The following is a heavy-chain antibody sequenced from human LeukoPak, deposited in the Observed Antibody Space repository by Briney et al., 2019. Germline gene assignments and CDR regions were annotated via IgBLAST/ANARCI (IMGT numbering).Heavy chain of an antibody. CDR3: ARDSRIWFGESHAFDI. CDR2: IYTSGST. V-gene: IGHV4-61*02. D-gene: IGHD3-10*01. J-gene: IGHJ3*02. CDR1: GGSISSGSYY. Sequence: SETLSLTCTVSGGSISSGSYYWSWIRQPAGKGLEWIGRIYTSGSTNYNPSLKSRVTIAVDTSKNQFSLKLSSVTAADTAVYYCARDSRIWFGESHAFDIWGQGTMVTVSS.